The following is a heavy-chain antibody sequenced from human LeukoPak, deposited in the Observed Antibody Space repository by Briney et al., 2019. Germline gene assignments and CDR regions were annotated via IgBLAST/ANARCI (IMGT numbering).Heavy chain of an antibody. CDR3: ARRSFSYPHYYYYMDV. Sequence: PSETLSLTCAVSGYSISSGYYWGWIRQPPGKGREWIGSIYHSGSTYYNPSLKSRVNISVDTSKNQFSLKLSSVTAADTAVYYCARRSFSYPHYYYYMDVWGKGTTVTVSS. J-gene: IGHJ6*03. CDR1: GYSISSGYY. CDR2: IYHSGST. D-gene: IGHD3-3*01. V-gene: IGHV4-38-2*01.